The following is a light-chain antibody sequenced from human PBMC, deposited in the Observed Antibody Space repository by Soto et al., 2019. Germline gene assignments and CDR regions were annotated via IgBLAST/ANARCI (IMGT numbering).Light chain of an antibody. V-gene: IGLV1-40*01. CDR3: QTHDSSLSSYV. Sequence: VLAQPPSVSGAPGQRVTISCTGSRSNIGAGYDVHWYQQLPGTGPKLLIYGNDNRPSGVPDRFSGSKSGTSASLAITGLQAEDEAIYYCQTHDSSLSSYVFGTGTKVTVL. CDR1: RSNIGAGYD. CDR2: GND. J-gene: IGLJ1*01.